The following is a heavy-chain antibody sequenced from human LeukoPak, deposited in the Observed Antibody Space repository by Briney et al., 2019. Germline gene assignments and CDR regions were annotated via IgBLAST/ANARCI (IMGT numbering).Heavy chain of an antibody. V-gene: IGHV4-34*01. CDR1: GGSFSGYY. J-gene: IGHJ4*02. D-gene: IGHD5-18*01. CDR2: INHSGST. CDR3: AREQQPTRLLDF. Sequence: SETLSLTCAVYGGSFSGYYWSWIRQPPGKGLEWIGEINHSGSTNYNPSLKSRVTISVDTSKNQFSLNLSSVTAADTAVYFCAREQQPTRLLDFWGQGTLVTVSS.